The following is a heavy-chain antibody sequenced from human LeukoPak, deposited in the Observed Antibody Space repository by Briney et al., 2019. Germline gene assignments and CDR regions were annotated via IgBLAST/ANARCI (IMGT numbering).Heavy chain of an antibody. CDR2: IYYTGST. Sequence: TETLSLTCTISGGSVSDYYWSWIRQSPGKGLEWIGYIYYTGSTTYNPSLKSRVTMSVDTSKNQFSLKLSSVTAADTAVYYCARDYWAPWGIAVAGIGAFDIWGQGTMVTVSS. D-gene: IGHD6-19*01. CDR1: GGSVSDYY. V-gene: IGHV4-59*02. CDR3: ARDYWAPWGIAVAGIGAFDI. J-gene: IGHJ3*02.